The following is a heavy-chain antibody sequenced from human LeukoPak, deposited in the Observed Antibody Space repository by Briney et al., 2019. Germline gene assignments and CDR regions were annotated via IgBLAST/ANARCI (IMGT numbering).Heavy chain of an antibody. Sequence: SETLSLTCTVSGYSISSGYYWGWIRQPPGKGLEWIGSIYHSGSTYYNPSLKSRVTISVDTSKNQFSLKLSSVTAADTAVYYCAREYYYGSGAVTWGQGTLVTVSS. V-gene: IGHV4-38-2*02. CDR3: AREYYYGSGAVT. D-gene: IGHD3-10*01. CDR1: GYSISSGYY. CDR2: IYHSGST. J-gene: IGHJ4*02.